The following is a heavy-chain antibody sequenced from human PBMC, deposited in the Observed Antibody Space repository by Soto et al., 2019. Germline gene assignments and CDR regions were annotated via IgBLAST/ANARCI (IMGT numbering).Heavy chain of an antibody. CDR3: PKGSAVGCYSRFLPSRQAPHVTVV. J-gene: IGHJ6*01. D-gene: IGHD2-15*01. CDR2: ITGTDGTT. V-gene: IGHV3-23*01. Sequence: LEGSLRLCCAASGFTFSSYGMSWFRQAPGKGLEWVSAITGTDGTTYYADSVKGRFTISRDNSKNTLYLLMNSLRAEDTAVYYWPKGSAVGCYSRFLPSRQAPHVTVVSGQG. CDR1: GFTFSSYG.